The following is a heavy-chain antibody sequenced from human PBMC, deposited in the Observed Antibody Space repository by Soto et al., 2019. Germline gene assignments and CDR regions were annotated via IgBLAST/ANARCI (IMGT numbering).Heavy chain of an antibody. J-gene: IGHJ4*02. CDR2: IYYSGST. V-gene: IGHV4-59*01. CDR1: GGSISSYY. D-gene: IGHD6-6*01. CDR3: ARGGLEYSSSFYY. Sequence: SETLSLTCTVSGGSISSYYWSWIRQPPGKGLEWIGYIYYSGSTNYNPSLKSRVTISVDTSKNQFSLKLSSVTAADTAVYYCARGGLEYSSSFYYWGQGTLVTVSS.